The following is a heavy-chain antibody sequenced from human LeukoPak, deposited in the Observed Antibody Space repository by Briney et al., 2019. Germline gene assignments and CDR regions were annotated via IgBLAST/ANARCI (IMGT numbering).Heavy chain of an antibody. J-gene: IGHJ4*02. CDR1: GFTFSSYS. CDR3: ARSGVTIFGVVILSYYFDY. Sequence: GGSLRLSCAASGFTFSSYSMNWVRQAPGKGLGWVSSISSSSSYIYYADSVKGRFTISRDNAKNSLYLQMNSLRAEDTAVYYCARSGVTIFGVVILSYYFDYWGQGALVTVSS. D-gene: IGHD3-3*01. CDR2: ISSSSSYI. V-gene: IGHV3-21*01.